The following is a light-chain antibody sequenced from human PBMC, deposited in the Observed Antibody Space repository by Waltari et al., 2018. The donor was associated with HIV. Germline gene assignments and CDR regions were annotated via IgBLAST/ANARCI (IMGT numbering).Light chain of an antibody. V-gene: IGKV1-39*01. J-gene: IGKJ2*01. Sequence: DIQMTQSPSSLSASVGDRVTITCRASQSMSSYLNWYQQKPGKAPKLLISAASNLQSGVPSRFSGSRSGTDFTLTVSSLQPEDFATYYCQQRQTFGQGTKLEIK. CDR2: AAS. CDR3: QQRQT. CDR1: QSMSSY.